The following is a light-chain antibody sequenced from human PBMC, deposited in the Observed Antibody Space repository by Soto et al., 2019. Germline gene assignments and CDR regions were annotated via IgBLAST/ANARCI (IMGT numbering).Light chain of an antibody. CDR3: QQYGSTPPVT. CDR2: GAS. CDR1: QSVSSDY. J-gene: IGKJ4*01. Sequence: EIVLTQSPGTLYLSPGERATLSCRASQSVSSDYLSWYQQKPGQPPRLLIYGASYRATGIPDRFSGGGSGTDFTLSISRLEAEDFAVYYCQQYGSTPPVTFGGGTKVEIK. V-gene: IGKV3-20*01.